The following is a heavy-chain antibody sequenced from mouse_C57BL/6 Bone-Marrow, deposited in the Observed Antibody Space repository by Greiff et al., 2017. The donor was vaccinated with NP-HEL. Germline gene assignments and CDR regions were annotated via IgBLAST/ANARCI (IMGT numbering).Heavy chain of an antibody. D-gene: IGHD1-1*01. CDR1: GFTFSSYG. CDR2: ISSGGSYT. J-gene: IGHJ2*01. CDR3: ARQVYYYGSSLFDY. Sequence: EVQLVESGGDLVKPGGSLKLSCAASGFTFSSYGMSWVRQTPDKRLEWVATISSGGSYTYYPDSVKGRFTISRDNAKNTLYLQMSSLKSEDTAMYYCARQVYYYGSSLFDYWGQGTTLTVSS. V-gene: IGHV5-6*01.